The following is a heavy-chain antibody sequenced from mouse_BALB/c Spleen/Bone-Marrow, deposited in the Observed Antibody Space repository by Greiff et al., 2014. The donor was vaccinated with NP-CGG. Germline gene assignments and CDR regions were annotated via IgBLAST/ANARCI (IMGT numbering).Heavy chain of an antibody. J-gene: IGHJ2*01. CDR1: GYAFTNYL. V-gene: IGHV1-54*01. Sequence: VKLMESGAELVRPGTAVNVSCKASGYAFTNYLIEWVKQRPGQSLEWIGVINPGSGGANYNEKFKGKATLTADKSSSTAYMQLSSLTSDDSAVYFCARFGRYYFDYWGQGTTLTVSS. CDR3: ARFGRYYFDY. CDR2: INPGSGGA.